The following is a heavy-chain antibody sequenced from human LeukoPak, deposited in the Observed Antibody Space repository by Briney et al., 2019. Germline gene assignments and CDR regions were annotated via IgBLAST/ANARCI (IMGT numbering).Heavy chain of an antibody. CDR2: IYYSGST. V-gene: IGHV4-39*07. J-gene: IGHJ5*02. D-gene: IGHD3-10*01. CDR1: GGSISSSSYY. Sequence: PSETLSLTCTVSGGSISSSSYYWGWIRQPPGKGLEWIGSIYYSGSTYYNPSLKSRVTISVDTSKNQFSLKLSSVTAADTAVYYCARDFMVRGVNWFDPWGQGTLVTVSS. CDR3: ARDFMVRGVNWFDP.